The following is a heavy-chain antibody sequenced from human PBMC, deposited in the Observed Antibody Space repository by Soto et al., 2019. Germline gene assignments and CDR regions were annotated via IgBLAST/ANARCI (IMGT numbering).Heavy chain of an antibody. J-gene: IGHJ5*02. D-gene: IGHD3-3*01. CDR3: ATRITAFGLLIPPFDP. V-gene: IGHV4-4*02. CDR2: ISQSGTT. Sequence: SETLSLTCAVSGASISSDNRWTWVRQPPGEGLEWIGEISQSGTTKYNPSLKSRVTMSVDTSKNQFSLRLSSVTAADTAIYYCATRITAFGLLIPPFDPWGQGTQVTVSS. CDR1: GASISSDNR.